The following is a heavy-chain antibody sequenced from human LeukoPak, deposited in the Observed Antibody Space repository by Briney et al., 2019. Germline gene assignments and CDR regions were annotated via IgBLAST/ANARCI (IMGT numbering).Heavy chain of an antibody. CDR3: ARGAVYDFWSGYYSRDAFDI. V-gene: IGHV4-34*01. J-gene: IGHJ3*02. D-gene: IGHD3-3*01. Sequence: SETLPLTCAVYGGSFSGYYWSWIRQPPGKGLEWIGEINHSGSTNYNPSLKSRVTISVDTSKNQFSLKLSSVTAADTAVYYCARGAVYDFWSGYYSRDAFDIWGQGTMVTVSS. CDR2: INHSGST. CDR1: GGSFSGYY.